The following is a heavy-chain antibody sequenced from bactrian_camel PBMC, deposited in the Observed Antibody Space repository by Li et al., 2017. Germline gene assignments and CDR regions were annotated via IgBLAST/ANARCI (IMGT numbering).Heavy chain of an antibody. J-gene: IGHJ6*01. D-gene: IGHD3*01. CDR3: AADRALDDDCYVGSLYTDFAY. V-gene: IGHV3S53*01. CDR1: GATQDIGC. Sequence: HVQLVESGGESVQAGGSLRLSCVASGATQDIGCMGWFRQVPGLEREGIGSIDSDGITTYANSLKARFTISRDNAKNTLYLQMNSLKPEDTATYYCAADRALDDDCYVGSLYTDFAYWGQGTQVTVS. CDR2: IDSDGIT.